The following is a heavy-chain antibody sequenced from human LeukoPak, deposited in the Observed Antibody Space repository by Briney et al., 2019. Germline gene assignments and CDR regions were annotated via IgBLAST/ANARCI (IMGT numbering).Heavy chain of an antibody. D-gene: IGHD3-10*01. CDR1: GYTFTGYY. J-gene: IGHJ6*03. CDR2: INPNSGGT. V-gene: IGHV1-2*02. CDR3: ARGRHYYGSGSYVPPYYYYMDV. Sequence: ASVKVSCKASGYTFTGYYMHWVRQAPGQGLEWMGWINPNSGGTNYAQKFQGRVTMTRDTSISTAYMELSRLRSEDTAVYYCARGRHYYGSGSYVPPYYYYMDVWGKGTTVTISS.